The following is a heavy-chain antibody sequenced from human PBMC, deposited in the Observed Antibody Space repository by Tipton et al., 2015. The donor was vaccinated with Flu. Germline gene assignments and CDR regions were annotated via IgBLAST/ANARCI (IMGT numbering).Heavy chain of an antibody. CDR1: GASINNYY. V-gene: IGHV4-59*01. Sequence: TLSLTCTVSGASINNYYWSWIRQPPGKGLEWIGYIYYSGNTNYNPSLKSRVTMSLDASKSHFSLKPSSVTAADTAMYYCSSYYIRAFDIWGQGTMVTVSS. CDR2: IYYSGNT. D-gene: IGHD3-10*01. J-gene: IGHJ3*02. CDR3: SSYYIRAFDI.